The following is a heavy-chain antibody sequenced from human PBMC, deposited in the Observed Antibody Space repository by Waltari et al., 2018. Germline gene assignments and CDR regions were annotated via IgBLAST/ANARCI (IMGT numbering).Heavy chain of an antibody. J-gene: IGHJ3*02. CDR1: GYSFSRYW. Sequence: EVQLVQSGAEVKKPGESLQISCKGSGYSFSRYWIGWVRQMPGKGLEWMGIICPGDSGTKESPAFQGQVTFSADKSINTAYLQWNSLKDSDSAMYYCARQDVAVVVDVLDAFNIWGQGTKVTVSS. V-gene: IGHV5-51*01. CDR3: ARQDVAVVVDVLDAFNI. CDR2: ICPGDSGT. D-gene: IGHD2-15*01.